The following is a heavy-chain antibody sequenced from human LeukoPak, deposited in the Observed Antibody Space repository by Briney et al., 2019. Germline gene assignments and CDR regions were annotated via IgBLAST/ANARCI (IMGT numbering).Heavy chain of an antibody. Sequence: AGGSLRLSCAASGFTFSSYEMNWVRQAPGKGLEWVSYISSGGDTIYYADSVKGRFTISRDNAKNSLYLQMNSLRAEDTAVYYCAREGIGHYYYYYYMDVWGKGTTVTISS. J-gene: IGHJ6*03. CDR1: GFTFSSYE. CDR3: AREGIGHYYYYYYMDV. D-gene: IGHD2-21*01. CDR2: ISSGGDTI. V-gene: IGHV3-48*03.